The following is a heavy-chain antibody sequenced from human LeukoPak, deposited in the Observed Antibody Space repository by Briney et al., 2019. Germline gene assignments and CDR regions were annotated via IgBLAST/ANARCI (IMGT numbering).Heavy chain of an antibody. J-gene: IGHJ6*03. CDR3: ARNIAAAGTGKGHYYYYMDV. V-gene: IGHV4-61*02. CDR2: IYTSGST. Sequence: SETLSLTCTVSGGSISSGSYYWSWIRQPAGKGLEWIGRIYTSGSTNYNPSLKSRVTISVDTSKNQFSLKLSSVTAADTAVYYCARNIAAAGTGKGHYYYYMDVWGKGTTVTISS. D-gene: IGHD6-13*01. CDR1: GGSISSGSYY.